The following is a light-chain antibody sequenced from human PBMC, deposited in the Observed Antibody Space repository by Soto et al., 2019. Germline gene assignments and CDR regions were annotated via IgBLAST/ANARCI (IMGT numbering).Light chain of an antibody. V-gene: IGKV4-1*01. Sequence: DIVMTQSPDSLAVSLGERASINCKSSQNVLYSSNNKNYLAWYQQKPGQPPKLLIYWASTRESGVPDRFSGRGSGTDFTLTISSLQAEDVAVYFCQQYYATPYTCGQGTNLEIK. CDR3: QQYYATPYT. CDR2: WAS. J-gene: IGKJ2*01. CDR1: QNVLYSSNNKNY.